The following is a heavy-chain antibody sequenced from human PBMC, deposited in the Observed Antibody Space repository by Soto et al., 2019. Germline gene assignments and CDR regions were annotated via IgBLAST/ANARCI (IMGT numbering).Heavy chain of an antibody. J-gene: IGHJ5*02. CDR1: GYTFTSYA. CDR3: ARLGVAAPWNWFDP. V-gene: IGHV1-3*01. D-gene: IGHD6-19*01. CDR2: INAGNGNT. Sequence: GASVKVSCKASGYTFTSYAMHWVRQAPGQRLEWMGWINAGNGNTKYSQKFQGRVTITRDTSASTAYMELSSLRSEDTAVYYCARLGVAAPWNWFDPWGQGTLVTVSS.